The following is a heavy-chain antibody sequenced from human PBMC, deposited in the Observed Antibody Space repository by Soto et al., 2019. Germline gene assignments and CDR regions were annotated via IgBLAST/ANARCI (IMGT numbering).Heavy chain of an antibody. CDR1: GYTFSDYY. Sequence: QVQLVASGGDLVKRGGSLRLSCAASGYTFSDYYMSWIRQAPGKGLAWISYIDTSSTKIYYADSVKGRFTISRYNAKNQLYLEMNSLRDEDTAVYYCASHYDMWSGYLSPVDYWGQGTLVTVSS. J-gene: IGHJ4*02. CDR2: IDTSSTKI. CDR3: ASHYDMWSGYLSPVDY. D-gene: IGHD3-3*01. V-gene: IGHV3-11*01.